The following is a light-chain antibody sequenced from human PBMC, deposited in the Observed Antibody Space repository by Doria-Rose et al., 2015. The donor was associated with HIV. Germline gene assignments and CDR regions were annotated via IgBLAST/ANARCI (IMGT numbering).Light chain of an antibody. CDR1: TSSIGAGYD. Sequence: QPPSVSGAPGQRVTISCTGSTSSIGAGYDVHWYQQLPGTAPKLLIYGNSNRPSGVPDRFSGSKSGTSAALAITGLQAEDEADYYCQSYDSSLSGFWVFGGGTKLTVL. CDR3: QSYDSSLSGFWV. J-gene: IGLJ3*02. V-gene: IGLV1-40*01. CDR2: GNS.